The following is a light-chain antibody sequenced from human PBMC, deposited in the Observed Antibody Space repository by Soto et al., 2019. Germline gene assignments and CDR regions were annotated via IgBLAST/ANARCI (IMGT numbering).Light chain of an antibody. Sequence: IVMTQSPDSLAVSLGERATIKCKSSQSFVHSSSGQSYLAWYQQKSGHPPKLLIYWASTRESGVPDRFSGSGSGTDFTLTISSLQPEDEAVYYCQEFYISPLTFGGGTRVAIK. CDR2: WAS. V-gene: IGKV4-1*01. CDR3: QEFYISPLT. J-gene: IGKJ4*01. CDR1: QSFVHSSSGQSY.